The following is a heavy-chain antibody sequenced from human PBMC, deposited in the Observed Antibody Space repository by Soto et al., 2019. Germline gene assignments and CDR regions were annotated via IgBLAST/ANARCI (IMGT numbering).Heavy chain of an antibody. Sequence: PGGSLRLSCAASGFTFSSYSMNWVRQAPGKGLEWVSSISSSSSYIYYADSVKGRFTISRDNAKNSLYLQMNSLRAEDTAVYYCARDHPCSGGSCYNDFDYWGQGTLVTVSS. CDR1: GFTFSSYS. D-gene: IGHD2-15*01. CDR3: ARDHPCSGGSCYNDFDY. J-gene: IGHJ4*02. V-gene: IGHV3-21*01. CDR2: ISSSSSYI.